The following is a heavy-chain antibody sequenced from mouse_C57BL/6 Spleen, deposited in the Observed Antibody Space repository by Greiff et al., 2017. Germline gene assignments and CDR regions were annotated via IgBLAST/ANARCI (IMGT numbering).Heavy chain of an antibody. CDR3: ARGGLHYWGFDD. CDR1: GYAFSSSW. D-gene: IGHD1-1*02. V-gene: IGHV1-82*01. CDR2: IYPGDGDT. Sequence: QVQLKESGPELVKPGASVKISCKASGYAFSSSWMNWVKQRPGKGLEWIGRIYPGDGDTNYNGKFKGKATLTADKSSSTAYMQLSSLTSEDSAVYFWARGGLHYWGFDDWGQGTTLTVSS. J-gene: IGHJ2*01.